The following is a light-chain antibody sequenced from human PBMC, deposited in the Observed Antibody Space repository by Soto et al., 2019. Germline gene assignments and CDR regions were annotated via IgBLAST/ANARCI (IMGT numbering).Light chain of an antibody. CDR3: QQYNSYSRT. J-gene: IGKJ1*01. V-gene: IGKV1-5*01. Sequence: DIQMTQSPSTLSASVRDRVTITCRASHNIDNRLAWYQQKPGKAPRLLIYDASTLEGGVPSRFSGSGSGTEFTLTISSLQPDDSATYYCQQYNSYSRTFGQGTKVDI. CDR1: HNIDNR. CDR2: DAS.